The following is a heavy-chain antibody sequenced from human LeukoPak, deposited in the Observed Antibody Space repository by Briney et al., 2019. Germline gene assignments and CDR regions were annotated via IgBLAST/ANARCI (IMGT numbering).Heavy chain of an antibody. D-gene: IGHD6-6*01. J-gene: IGHJ3*02. CDR2: IIPIFGTA. CDR3: ARVGGSSSGDAFDI. Sequence: SVKVSCKASGGTFSSYAISWVRQAPGQGLEWMGGIIPIFGTANYAQKFQGRVTITADESTSTAYMELSSLRSEVTAVYYCARVGGSSSGDAFDIWGQGTMVTVSS. V-gene: IGHV1-69*13. CDR1: GGTFSSYA.